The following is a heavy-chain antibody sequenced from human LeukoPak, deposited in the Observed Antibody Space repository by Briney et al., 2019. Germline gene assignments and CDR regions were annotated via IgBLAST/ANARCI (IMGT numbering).Heavy chain of an antibody. CDR1: GGSFSDYY. D-gene: IGHD1-7*01. J-gene: IGHJ6*03. CDR3: AGGVRGSTSWNSYYNYFFLDV. CDR2: SNYSGRT. V-gene: IGHV4-34*01. Sequence: SETLSLTCAVSGGSFSDYYWSWVRQRPGKGLEWIGESNYSGRTKYYPYLTSRANISIDTSKNKSYLKLSSVLVAETAVYYSAGGVRGSTSWNSYYNYFFLDVWGKGTTVTLSS.